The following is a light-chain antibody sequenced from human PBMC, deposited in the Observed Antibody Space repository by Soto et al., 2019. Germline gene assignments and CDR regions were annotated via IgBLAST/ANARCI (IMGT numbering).Light chain of an antibody. CDR1: SSDVGAYNY. CDR2: EVR. V-gene: IGLV2-14*01. Sequence: QSVLTQPASVSGSPGQSITISCTGTSSDVGAYNYVSWYQQYPGKAPKVIIFEVRKRPSGVSNRFSGSKSGDTASLTISGLQAEDEADYYCSSYRSSTTFVFGTGTRSPS. CDR3: SSYRSSTTFV. J-gene: IGLJ1*01.